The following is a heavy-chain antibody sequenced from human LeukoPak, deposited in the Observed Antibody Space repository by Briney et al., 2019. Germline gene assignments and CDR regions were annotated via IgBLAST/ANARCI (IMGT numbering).Heavy chain of an antibody. D-gene: IGHD2-21*02. J-gene: IGHJ1*01. CDR2: INWDGSDT. V-gene: IGHV3-11*06. CDR3: ARVSGVVTAPEYFQH. CDR1: DFSFRDYY. Sequence: NPGGSLRLSCIDSDFSFRDYYMSWIRQAPGKGLEWVSYINWDGSDTSHEDSVKGRFTISRDNAQRSLYLRMDSLRAEDTAVYFCARVSGVVTAPEYFQHWGQGTLVTVSS.